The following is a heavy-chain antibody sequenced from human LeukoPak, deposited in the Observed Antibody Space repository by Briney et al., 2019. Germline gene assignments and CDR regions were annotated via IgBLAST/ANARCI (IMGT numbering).Heavy chain of an antibody. J-gene: IGHJ4*02. CDR2: IYFSGDT. D-gene: IGHD3-10*01. CDR3: ARGRFGADY. Sequence: PSETLSLTCTVSGDSIYDTSYYWGWIRQPPGEGLAWIGSIYFSGDTYYNPSLESRVTISVDTSKNQFSLKLSSVTAADTAVYYCARGRFGADYWGQGTLVTVSS. V-gene: IGHV4-39*01. CDR1: GDSIYDTSYY.